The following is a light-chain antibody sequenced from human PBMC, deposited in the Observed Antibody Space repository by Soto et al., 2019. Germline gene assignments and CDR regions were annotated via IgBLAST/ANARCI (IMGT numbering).Light chain of an antibody. J-gene: IGKJ4*01. CDR3: QQYFTTPLT. Sequence: DIMMTQSPEALTLALGARATISCKSNLSLLFNVRDYLAWYQHKSGRPPKLLLYCASKRESGIPDRFVGRVSGTSFTLSITTLQSEDVAVYYCQQYFTTPLTFGGGTRFEIK. CDR1: LSLLFNVRDY. CDR2: CAS. V-gene: IGKV4-1*01.